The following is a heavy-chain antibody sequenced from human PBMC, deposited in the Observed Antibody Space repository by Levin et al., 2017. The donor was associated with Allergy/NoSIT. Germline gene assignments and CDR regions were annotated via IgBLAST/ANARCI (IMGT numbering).Heavy chain of an antibody. CDR1: GFTFSDYY. J-gene: IGHJ6*02. CDR2: ISSSGSTI. CDR3: ARDLGRSIAARPDGSYYYYGMDV. D-gene: IGHD6-6*01. V-gene: IGHV3-11*01. Sequence: GGSLRLSCAASGFTFSDYYMSWIRQAPGKGLEWVSYISSSGSTIYYADSVKGRFTISRDNAKNSLYLQMNSLRAEDTAVYYCARDLGRSIAARPDGSYYYYGMDVWGQGTTVTVSS.